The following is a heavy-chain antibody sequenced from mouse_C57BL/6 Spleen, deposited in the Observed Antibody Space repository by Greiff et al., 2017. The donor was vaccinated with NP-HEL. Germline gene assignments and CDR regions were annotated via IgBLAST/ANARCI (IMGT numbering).Heavy chain of an antibody. D-gene: IGHD4-1*01. CDR2: INPNNGGT. V-gene: IGHV1-26*01. Sequence: VQLQQSGPELVKPGASVKISCKASGYTFTDYYMNWVKQSHGKSLEWIGDINPNNGGTSYNQKFKGKATLTVDKSSSTAYMELRSLTSEDSAVYYCARKTGYWYCDVWGTGTTVTVSS. CDR1: GYTFTDYY. J-gene: IGHJ1*03. CDR3: ARKTGYWYCDV.